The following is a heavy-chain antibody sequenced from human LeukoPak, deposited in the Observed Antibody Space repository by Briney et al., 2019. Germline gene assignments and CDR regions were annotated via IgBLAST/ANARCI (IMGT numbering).Heavy chain of an antibody. V-gene: IGHV4-39*01. Sequence: SETLSLTCSVSGGPISDTSGYFWGWVRQSPGKGLEWIGSIYYTGTTHYYPSLESRVTISVDMSKNQFSLTLSSVTAADTAVYYCARHASSSCRFDPWGQGTLVTVSS. D-gene: IGHD2-2*01. CDR3: ARHASSSCRFDP. CDR1: GGPISDTSGYF. CDR2: IYYTGTT. J-gene: IGHJ5*02.